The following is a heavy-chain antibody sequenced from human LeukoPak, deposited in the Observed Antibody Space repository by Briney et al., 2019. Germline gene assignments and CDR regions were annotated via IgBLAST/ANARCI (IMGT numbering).Heavy chain of an antibody. Sequence: HSGGSLRLSCAASGFTFSSYEMHWVRQAPGKGLEWVSYISSSGSTIYYADSVKGRFTISRDNSKNTLYLQMNSLRAEDTAVYYCARDKRGYYYGSGSSGYYYYYYMDVWGKGTSVTISS. D-gene: IGHD3-10*01. CDR1: GFTFSSYE. CDR3: ARDKRGYYYGSGSSGYYYYYYMDV. CDR2: ISSSGSTI. V-gene: IGHV3-48*03. J-gene: IGHJ6*03.